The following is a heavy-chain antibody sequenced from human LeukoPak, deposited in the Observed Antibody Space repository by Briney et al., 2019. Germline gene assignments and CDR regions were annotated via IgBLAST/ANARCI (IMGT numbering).Heavy chain of an antibody. CDR3: ARGTGLDY. V-gene: IGHV3-48*03. CDR2: ISSSGDSI. CDR1: GFPFSSYE. Sequence: GGSLRLSCAASGFPFSSYEMNWARQAPGKGLEWVSYISSSGDSIYYADSVKGRFTVSRDNAKKSLYLHMNSLRDDDTAVYYCARGTGLDYWDQGTLATVSS. J-gene: IGHJ4*02. D-gene: IGHD1-14*01.